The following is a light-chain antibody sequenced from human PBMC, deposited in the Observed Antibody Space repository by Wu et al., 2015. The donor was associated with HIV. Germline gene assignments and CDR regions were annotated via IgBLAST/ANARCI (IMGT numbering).Light chain of an antibody. CDR2: ATS. CDR1: QNISRY. V-gene: IGKV1-39*01. CDR3: QQSYNMPRT. Sequence: DIQMTQSPSSLSASVGDRVTVTCRASQNISRYLNWSQQKPGKAPNLLIYATSTLRSGVPSRFSGSGSGTDFTLTISSLQPEDFATYYCQQSYNMPRTFGLGTKVEIK. J-gene: IGKJ1*01.